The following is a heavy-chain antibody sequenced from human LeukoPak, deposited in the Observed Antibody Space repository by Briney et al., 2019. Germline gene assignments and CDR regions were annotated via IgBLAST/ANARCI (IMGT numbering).Heavy chain of an antibody. D-gene: IGHD3-22*01. CDR3: ARGWNYYDSSGASFDP. J-gene: IGHJ5*02. CDR2: MNPNSGNT. Sequence: ASVKVSCKASGYTFTSYDINWVRQAAAQGLEWMGWMNPNSGNTGYAQKFQGRVTMTRNTSISTAYMELSSLRSEDTAVYYCARGWNYYDSSGASFDPWGQGTLVTVSS. CDR1: GYTFTSYD. V-gene: IGHV1-8*01.